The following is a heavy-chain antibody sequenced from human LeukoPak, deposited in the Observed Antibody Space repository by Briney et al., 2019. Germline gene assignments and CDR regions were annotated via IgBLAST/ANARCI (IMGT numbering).Heavy chain of an antibody. J-gene: IGHJ3*02. CDR2: ISSNGGST. CDR3: AKLGSIRDAFDI. D-gene: IGHD3-16*01. V-gene: IGHV3-64*01. CDR1: GFTFSSYA. Sequence: GGSLRLSCAASGFTFSSYAMHWVRQAPGKGLEYVSAISSNGGSTYYANSVKGRFTISRDNSKNTLYLQMNSLRAEDTAVYYCAKLGSIRDAFDIWGQGTMVTVSS.